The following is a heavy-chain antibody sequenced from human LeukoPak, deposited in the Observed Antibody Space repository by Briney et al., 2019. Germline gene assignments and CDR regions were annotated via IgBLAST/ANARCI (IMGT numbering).Heavy chain of an antibody. CDR1: GGSFSGYY. CDR2: INHSGST. Sequence: SETLSLTCAVYGGSFSGYYWRWLRQPRGKGVEGVGEINHSGSTNYNPSLKRRVTISVDTSKNQFSLKLSSVTAADTAVYYCARGRYCSSTSCFFDYWGQGTLVTVSS. J-gene: IGHJ4*02. D-gene: IGHD2-2*01. V-gene: IGHV4-34*01. CDR3: ARGRYCSSTSCFFDY.